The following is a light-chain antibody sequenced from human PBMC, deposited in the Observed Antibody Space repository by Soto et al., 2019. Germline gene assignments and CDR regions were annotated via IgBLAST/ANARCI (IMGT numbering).Light chain of an antibody. CDR3: QQTHSFPIT. CDR2: SAS. CDR1: QGISNW. V-gene: IGKV1D-12*01. Sequence: DIHMTQSPSSVHAFIGGRVTIARRASQGISNWLAWYRQKPGKAPDLLISSASSLQSGVPSRFSGSGSGTDFTLTSSSLQPEDFAIYYCQQTHSFPITFGQGTRLEI. J-gene: IGKJ5*01.